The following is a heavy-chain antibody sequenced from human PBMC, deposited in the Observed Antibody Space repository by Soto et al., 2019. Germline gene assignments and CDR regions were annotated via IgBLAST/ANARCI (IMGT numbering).Heavy chain of an antibody. CDR3: ARDCSGGSCYYLDN. J-gene: IGHJ4*02. CDR1: GFTFSTYG. V-gene: IGHV3-33*01. Sequence: SLRLSCAASGFTFSTYGMHWVRQAPGKGLEWVAVTWYDGSNSFYADSAKGRFTISRDNSKRTLYLQMDRLRVEDTAVYYCARDCSGGSCYYLDNWGQGTLVTVSS. D-gene: IGHD2-15*01. CDR2: TWYDGSNS.